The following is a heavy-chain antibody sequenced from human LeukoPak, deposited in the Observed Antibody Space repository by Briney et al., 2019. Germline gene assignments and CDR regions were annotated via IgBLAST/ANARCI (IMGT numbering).Heavy chain of an antibody. CDR3: ARHLYSSGWYYFDY. Sequence: PSETLSLTCTVSGGFVSSGGYYWGWIRQPPGKGLEWIGSVYYSGSTYYNPSLRSRVTISVDTSKNQFSLKLSSVTAADTAVYYCARHLYSSGWYYFDYWGQGTLVTVSS. J-gene: IGHJ4*02. V-gene: IGHV4-39*01. D-gene: IGHD6-19*01. CDR2: VYYSGST. CDR1: GGFVSSGGYY.